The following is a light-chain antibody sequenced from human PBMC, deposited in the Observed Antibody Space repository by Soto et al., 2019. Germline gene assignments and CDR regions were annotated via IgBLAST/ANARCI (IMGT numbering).Light chain of an antibody. J-gene: IGKJ4*01. CDR3: YQYYSYPPT. CDR1: QGVSSY. CDR2: AAS. V-gene: IGKV1-8*01. Sequence: IRLTQSPSSFSASPGERVTITCRASQGVSSYLAWYQQKPGKAPKLLIYAASTLRSGVPSRFSGSGSGTDFTLIISSLQSEDFSTYYYYQYYSYPPTFGGGTKVEIK.